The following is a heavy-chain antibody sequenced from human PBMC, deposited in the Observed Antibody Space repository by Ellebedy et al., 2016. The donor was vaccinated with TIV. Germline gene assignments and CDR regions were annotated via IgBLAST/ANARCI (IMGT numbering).Heavy chain of an antibody. V-gene: IGHV4-59*01. J-gene: IGHJ3*02. Sequence: MPSEILSLTCTVSGGPISSYYWSWIPQPPGKGLEWIGYIYYSGSTNYNPYLKSRVTISVDTSRNHFSLRLSSVTAADTDVYYCARVVWQQPVSYAFDIWGQGTMVTVSS. CDR1: GGPISSYY. CDR3: ARVVWQQPVSYAFDI. D-gene: IGHD6-13*01. CDR2: IYYSGST.